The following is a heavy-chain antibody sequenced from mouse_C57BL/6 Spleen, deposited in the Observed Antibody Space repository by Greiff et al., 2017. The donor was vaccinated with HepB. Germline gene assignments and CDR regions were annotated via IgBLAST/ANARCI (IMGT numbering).Heavy chain of an antibody. Sequence: EVKLVESGGGLVQPGGSLKLSCAASGFTFSDYGMAWVRQAPRKGPEWVAFISNLAYSIYYADTVTGRFTISRENAKNTLYLEMSSLRSEDTAMYYCARYDYDGAWCAYWGQGTLVTVSA. CDR3: ARYDYDGAWCAY. CDR2: ISNLAYSI. CDR1: GFTFSDYG. D-gene: IGHD2-4*01. J-gene: IGHJ3*01. V-gene: IGHV5-15*04.